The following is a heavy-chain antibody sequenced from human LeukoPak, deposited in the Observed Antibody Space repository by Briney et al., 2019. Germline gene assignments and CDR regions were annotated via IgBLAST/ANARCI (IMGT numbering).Heavy chain of an antibody. CDR1: GLTFSDYY. V-gene: IGHV3-11*01. Sequence: PGGSLRLSCAASGLTFSDYYMSWIRQAPGKGLEWVSYISSSGSTIYYADSVKGRFTISRDNAKNSLYLQMNSLRAEDTAVYYCARVLVVTAIGLDYWGQGTLVTVSS. CDR3: ARVLVVTAIGLDY. J-gene: IGHJ4*02. CDR2: ISSSGSTI. D-gene: IGHD2-21*02.